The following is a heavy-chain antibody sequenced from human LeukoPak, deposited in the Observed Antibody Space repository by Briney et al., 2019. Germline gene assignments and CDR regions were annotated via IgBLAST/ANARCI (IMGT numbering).Heavy chain of an antibody. J-gene: IGHJ4*02. D-gene: IGHD3-16*01. Sequence: GGSLRLSCAASGLSFSSFAMSWVRQGPARGLEWVSSIRGNGETFYPDSVKGRFTLSSDSSRNTVYFQLNNLRVEDTAIYYCAKASWVSSTDAVRWGQGTLVTVSS. V-gene: IGHV3-23*01. CDR3: AKASWVSSTDAVR. CDR1: GLSFSSFA. CDR2: IRGNGET.